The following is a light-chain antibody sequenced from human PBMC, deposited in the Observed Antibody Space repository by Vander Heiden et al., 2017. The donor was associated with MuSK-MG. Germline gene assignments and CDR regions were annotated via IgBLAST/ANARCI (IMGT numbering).Light chain of an antibody. CDR3: RRSIDLPFT. Sequence: DVVMIQTPLSLSVSPGQPASLSCSSTQSLLHNDGKTYLYWFLQKPGQPPQLLISQVSNRFSGVPDRFSGSGSATDFTLKITLVDAEDVGFYYCRRSIDLPFTFGGGTKLEIK. CDR2: QVS. CDR1: QSLLHNDGKTY. J-gene: IGKJ4*01. V-gene: IGKV2D-29*01.